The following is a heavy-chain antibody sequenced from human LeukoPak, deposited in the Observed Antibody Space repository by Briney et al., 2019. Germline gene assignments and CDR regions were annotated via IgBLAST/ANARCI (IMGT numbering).Heavy chain of an antibody. CDR1: GYSISNYY. CDR2: INTSGNT. D-gene: IGHD3-10*01. CDR3: ARERLGFRVDV. Sequence: SETLSLTCTVSGYSISNYYWTWIRQSAGKGLQWIGRINTSGNTNYNPYLKSRVTMSLDTSKNQFSLNLSSVTAADTAVYYCARERLGFRVDVWGKGTTVTVSS. J-gene: IGHJ6*04. V-gene: IGHV4-4*07.